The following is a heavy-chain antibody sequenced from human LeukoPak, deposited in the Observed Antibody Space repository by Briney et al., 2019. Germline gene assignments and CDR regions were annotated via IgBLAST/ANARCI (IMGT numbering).Heavy chain of an antibody. CDR2: IYPGDSDT. V-gene: IGHV5-51*01. CDR3: ARSLGYCTSSSCSGYYYYGMDV. CDR1: GYSFTSYW. D-gene: IGHD2-2*01. Sequence: GESLKISCKGSGYSFTSYWIGWVRQMPGKGLEWMGIIYPGDSDTRYSPSFQGQVTISADKSISTAYLQWSSLKASDTAVYYCARSLGYCTSSSCSGYYYYGMDVWGQGTTVTVSS. J-gene: IGHJ6*02.